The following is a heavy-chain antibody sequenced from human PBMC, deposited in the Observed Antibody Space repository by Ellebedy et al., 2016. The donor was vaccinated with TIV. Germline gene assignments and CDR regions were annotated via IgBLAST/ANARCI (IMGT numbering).Heavy chain of an antibody. V-gene: IGHV1-69*13. CDR1: GGTFSNYG. CDR3: ARGGGNPFWAIRGAMTYSRLDP. J-gene: IGHJ5*02. D-gene: IGHD3-10*01. Sequence: SVKVSCKASGGTFSNYGISWVRQVPGQGLEWMGGIIPMLGTTKHAQKFQGRVTLTADESTNTAYMDLSSLKSEEPAVYYWARGGGNPFWAIRGAMTYSRLDPWGQGTLVTVSS. CDR2: IIPMLGTT.